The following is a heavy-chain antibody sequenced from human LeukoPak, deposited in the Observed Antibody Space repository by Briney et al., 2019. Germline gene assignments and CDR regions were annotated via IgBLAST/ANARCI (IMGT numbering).Heavy chain of an antibody. J-gene: IGHJ4*02. CDR1: ASSVGNYG. V-gene: IGHV3-23*01. CDR3: AKTLTPRPAQVDWSSSRRLFYFDP. Sequence: LRPSWAPAASSVGNYGAGSVSHAPGEGRGWVTCISMGGESTNYADSVKGRFTIPRDNSKNTINMQMNSLIAEDTAVYYCAKTLTPRPAQVDWSSSRRLFYFDPWGQGTLVTVSS. CDR2: ISMGGEST. D-gene: IGHD3-3*01.